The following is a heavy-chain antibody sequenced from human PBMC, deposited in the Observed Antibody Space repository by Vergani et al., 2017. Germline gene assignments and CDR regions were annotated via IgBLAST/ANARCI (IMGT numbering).Heavy chain of an antibody. V-gene: IGHV3-13*05. D-gene: IGHD3-10*01. CDR2: IGTAGDP. CDR3: ARGRSFGYYGMDV. Sequence: EVQLLESGGGLVQPGGSLRLSCAASGFTFSSYAMSWVRQATGKGLEWVSAIGTAGDPYYPGSVKGRFTISRENAKNSLYLQMNSLRAGDTAVYYCARGRSFGYYGMDVWGQGTTVTVSS. J-gene: IGHJ6*02. CDR1: GFTFSSYA.